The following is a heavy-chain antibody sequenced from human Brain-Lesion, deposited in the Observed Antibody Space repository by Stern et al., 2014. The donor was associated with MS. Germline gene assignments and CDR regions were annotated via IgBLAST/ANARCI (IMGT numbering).Heavy chain of an antibody. Sequence: QDQLVQSGPGLVKPSQTLSLSCTVSGGSISSGGYYWSWIRQPAGKGLEWIGRIFNSGRTSYNPSLKSRVTISIDTSKNQFSLRLNSMTAADTAVYYCARGRVVPGFQYYATDVWGQGTTVIVSS. CDR1: GGSISSGGYY. D-gene: IGHD2-2*01. J-gene: IGHJ6*02. V-gene: IGHV4-61*02. CDR3: ARGRVVPGFQYYATDV. CDR2: IFNSGRT.